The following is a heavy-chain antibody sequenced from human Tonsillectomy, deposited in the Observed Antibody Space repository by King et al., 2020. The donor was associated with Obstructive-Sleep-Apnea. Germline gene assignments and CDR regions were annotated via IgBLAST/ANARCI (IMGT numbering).Heavy chain of an antibody. D-gene: IGHD3-22*01. J-gene: IGHJ3*02. Sequence: QLQESGPGLVKPSQTLSLTCTVSGGSISSGDYSWNWIRQHPGKGLEWLGYLYYSVGPYYNPSLKSRVTISVDTSKNQFSLQLRSVTAADTAMYYCASAYYYDSSGYYHTDAFHIWGQGTRVTVAS. CDR2: LYYSVGP. CDR3: ASAYYYDSSGYYHTDAFHI. V-gene: IGHV4-31*03. CDR1: GGSISSGDYS.